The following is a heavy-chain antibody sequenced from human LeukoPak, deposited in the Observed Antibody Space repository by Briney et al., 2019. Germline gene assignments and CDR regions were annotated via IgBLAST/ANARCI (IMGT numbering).Heavy chain of an antibody. CDR2: IRSKANSYAT. D-gene: IGHD2-15*01. CDR3: TRREDIPSMDV. Sequence: GGSLRLSCAASGFTFSGSAMHWVRQASGKGLEWVGRIRSKANSYATAYAASVKGRFTISRDDSKNTAYLQMNSLKTEDTAVYYCTRREDIPSMDVWGQGTTVTVSS. V-gene: IGHV3-73*01. CDR1: GFTFSGSA. J-gene: IGHJ6*02.